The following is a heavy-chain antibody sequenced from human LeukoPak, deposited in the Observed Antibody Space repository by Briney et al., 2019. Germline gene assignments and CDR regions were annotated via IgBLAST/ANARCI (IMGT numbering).Heavy chain of an antibody. D-gene: IGHD5-18*01. CDR1: GFTVSSNY. Sequence: GGSLRLSCAASGFTVSSNYMSWVRRAPGKGLEWVSVIYSGGSTYYADSVKGRFTISRDNSKNTLYLQMNSLRAEDTAVYYCARDGRGYSHGYYFDYWGQGTLVTVSS. CDR3: ARDGRGYSHGYYFDY. J-gene: IGHJ4*02. CDR2: IYSGGST. V-gene: IGHV3-53*01.